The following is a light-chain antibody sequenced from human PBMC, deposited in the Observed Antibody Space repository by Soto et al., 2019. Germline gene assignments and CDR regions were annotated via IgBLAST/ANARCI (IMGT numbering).Light chain of an antibody. Sequence: QSALTQPASVSGSPGQSITISCTGSSSDVGAYNFVSWFQQHPDKAPKLMIYQVTDRPSGVSNRFSGSKSGNTASLTISGLQTEDEADYYCSSFTTTNTWVFGGGTKVTVL. CDR2: QVT. CDR3: SSFTTTNTWV. CDR1: SSDVGAYNF. J-gene: IGLJ3*02. V-gene: IGLV2-14*01.